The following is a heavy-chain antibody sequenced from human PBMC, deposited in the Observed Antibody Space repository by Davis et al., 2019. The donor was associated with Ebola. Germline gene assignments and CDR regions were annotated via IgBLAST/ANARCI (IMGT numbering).Heavy chain of an antibody. D-gene: IGHD3-3*01. CDR3: ASVPISYRPGYMDV. V-gene: IGHV3-30-3*01. J-gene: IGHJ6*03. CDR2: ISYDGINK. Sequence: GESLKISCAASGFTFSSYAMHWVRQAPGKGLEWVAVISYDGINKYYADSVEGRFTISRDNSKNTLYLQLNSLRVEDTAVYYCASVPISYRPGYMDVWGNGTTVTVSS. CDR1: GFTFSSYA.